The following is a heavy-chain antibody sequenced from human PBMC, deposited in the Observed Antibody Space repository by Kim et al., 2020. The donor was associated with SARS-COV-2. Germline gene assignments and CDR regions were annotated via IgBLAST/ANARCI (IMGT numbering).Heavy chain of an antibody. V-gene: IGHV3-11*01. CDR3: ARESRGVVVTGPAY. D-gene: IGHD2-2*01. Sequence: GGSLRLSYAASGLTFSDYYMSWIRQAPGKGLEFVSFISSTGMATYYADSVKGRFTISRDNTNNSLYLQMNSLRAEDTAVYYCARESRGVVVTGPAYWGQGTLVTVSS. CDR1: GLTFSDYY. CDR2: ISSTGMAT. J-gene: IGHJ4*02.